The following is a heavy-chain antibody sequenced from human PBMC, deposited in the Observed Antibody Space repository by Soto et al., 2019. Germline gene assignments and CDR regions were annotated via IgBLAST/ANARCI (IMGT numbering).Heavy chain of an antibody. CDR3: ATDYTGTISVGDYYYYGMDV. CDR1: GYTLTELS. J-gene: IGHJ6*02. V-gene: IGHV1-24*01. D-gene: IGHD1-7*01. CDR2: FDPEDGET. Sequence: GPPVKVSCKVSGYTLTELSMHWVRQAPGKGLEWMGGFDPEDGETIYAQKFQGRVTMTEDTSTDTAYMELSSLRSEDTAVYYCATDYTGTISVGDYYYYGMDVWGQGTTVTVSS.